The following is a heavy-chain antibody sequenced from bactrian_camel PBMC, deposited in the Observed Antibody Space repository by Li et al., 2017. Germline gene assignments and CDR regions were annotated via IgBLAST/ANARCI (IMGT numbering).Heavy chain of an antibody. V-gene: IGHV3S53*01. D-gene: IGHD1*01. CDR1: ESTFSTYC. Sequence: HVQLVESGGGSVKAGGSLRLSCASSESTFSTYCRAWFRQAPGKQREGVATLDSDGTTTFADSVKGRFTTSLDNGKTSIYLQMDKLKPDDTAKYHCAATGQMLKVAGCRTQGTQVTVS. CDR2: LDSDGTT. J-gene: IGHJ4*01.